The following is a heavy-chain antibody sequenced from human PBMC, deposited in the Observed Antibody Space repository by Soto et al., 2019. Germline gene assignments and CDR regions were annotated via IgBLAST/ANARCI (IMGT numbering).Heavy chain of an antibody. CDR3: AKVPRGSNFGYYNF. CDR1: GITFSDYG. CDR2: VWKDGSNR. Sequence: LRLSCAASGITFSDYGMHWVRQAPGKGLGWVAGVWKDGSNRYYVDSVKGRFTISRDNSKNTLYLQMNSLRDEDTAVYYCAKVPRGSNFGYYNFWGQGTLVTVSS. V-gene: IGHV3-30*18. J-gene: IGHJ4*02. D-gene: IGHD5-18*01.